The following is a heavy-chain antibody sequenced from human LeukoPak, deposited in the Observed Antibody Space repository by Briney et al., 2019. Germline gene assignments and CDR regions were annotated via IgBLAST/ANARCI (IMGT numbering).Heavy chain of an antibody. V-gene: IGHV1-18*01. J-gene: IGHJ4*02. CDR2: LSTYNGNT. Sequence: ASVKVSCKASGYTFSNYGISWVRQAPGQGLEWMGWLSTYNGNTHSPQKFEGRVTMTTDTSTSTAHMELRSLRPDDTAVYYCARERSVSVGGTSLDYWGQGTLVTVSS. CDR1: GYTFSNYG. CDR3: ARERSVSVGGTSLDY. D-gene: IGHD6-19*01.